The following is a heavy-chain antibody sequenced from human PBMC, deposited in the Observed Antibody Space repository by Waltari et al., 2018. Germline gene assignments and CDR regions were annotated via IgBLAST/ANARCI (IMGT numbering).Heavy chain of an antibody. D-gene: IGHD2-21*01. CDR1: GYSISSGYY. CDR2: IYHSGST. J-gene: IGHJ4*02. CDR3: AIWLDELWGGDY. V-gene: IGHV4-38-2*01. Sequence: QVQLQESGPGLVKPSETLSLTCAVSGYSISSGYYWGWIRQPPGKGLEWIGSIYHSGSTYYNPSLKCRVTISVDTSKNQFSLKLSSVTAADTAVYYCAIWLDELWGGDYWGQGTLVTVSS.